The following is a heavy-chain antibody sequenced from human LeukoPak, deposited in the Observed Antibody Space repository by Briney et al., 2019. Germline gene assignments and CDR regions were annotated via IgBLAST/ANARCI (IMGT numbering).Heavy chain of an antibody. D-gene: IGHD5-18*01. J-gene: IGHJ4*02. CDR3: ARECLRDGPEIQPFDY. Sequence: PGRSLRLSCTASGFTFGDYAMSWFRQAPGKGLEWVGFIRSKAYGGTTEYAASVKGRFTISRDDSKNSLYLQMNSLKTEDTAVYYCARECLRDGPEIQPFDYWGQGALVTVSS. V-gene: IGHV3-49*03. CDR2: IRSKAYGGTT. CDR1: GFTFGDYA.